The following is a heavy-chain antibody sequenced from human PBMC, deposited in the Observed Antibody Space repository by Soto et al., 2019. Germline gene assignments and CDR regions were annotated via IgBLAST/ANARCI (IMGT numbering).Heavy chain of an antibody. J-gene: IGHJ3*01. V-gene: IGHV3-74*03. CDR3: ARGDVGAFDL. CDR1: EFTFSYYW. D-gene: IGHD1-26*01. CDR2: IHSDGSST. Sequence: EVQLVESGGGLVQPGGSLRLSCVASEFTFSYYWMHGVRQVPGKGLVWVSRIHSDGSSTTYADSVMGRFTISRDNAKNTLYLQMASLRAEDTAVYYCARGDVGAFDLWGQGTMVTVSS.